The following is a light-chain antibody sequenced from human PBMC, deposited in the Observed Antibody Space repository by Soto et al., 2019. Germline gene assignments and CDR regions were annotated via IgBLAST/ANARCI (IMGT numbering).Light chain of an antibody. V-gene: IGKV3-11*01. CDR1: QSVNNY. CDR3: QQRSNWPLT. CDR2: DAF. J-gene: IGKJ4*01. Sequence: EVVLTQSPATLSLSPGERATLSCRTSQSVNNYLAWYQQKPGQAPRLLIYDAFNRATGIPVRFSGSGSGTDFTLTISSLEPEDFAIHYCQQRSNWPLTFGGGTRVDI.